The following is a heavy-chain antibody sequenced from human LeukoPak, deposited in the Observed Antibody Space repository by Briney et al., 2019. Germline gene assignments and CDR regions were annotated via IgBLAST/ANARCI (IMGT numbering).Heavy chain of an antibody. CDR2: ISGSGGGT. V-gene: IGHV3-23*01. CDR3: ATDLFDYMDV. CDR1: GFTFSSYA. Sequence: GGSLRLSCAASGFTFSSYAMSWVRQAPGKGLEWVSGISGSGGGTYYADSVKGRFTISRDNAKNSLYLQMNSLRAEDTAVYYCATDLFDYMDVWGKGTTVTVSS. J-gene: IGHJ6*03. D-gene: IGHD2-21*01.